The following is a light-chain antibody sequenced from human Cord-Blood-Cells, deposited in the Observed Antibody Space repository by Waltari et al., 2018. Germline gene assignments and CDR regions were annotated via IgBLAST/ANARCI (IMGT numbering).Light chain of an antibody. V-gene: IGKV1-5*03. Sequence: DLQMTQSPSTLSASVGARVTITCRASQSISSWLAWYQHKPGKAPKLLIYKASSLESGVPSRFSGSGSGTEFTLTISSLQPDDFATYYCQQYNSPMYTFGQGTKLEIK. CDR1: QSISSW. CDR3: QQYNSPMYT. CDR2: KAS. J-gene: IGKJ2*01.